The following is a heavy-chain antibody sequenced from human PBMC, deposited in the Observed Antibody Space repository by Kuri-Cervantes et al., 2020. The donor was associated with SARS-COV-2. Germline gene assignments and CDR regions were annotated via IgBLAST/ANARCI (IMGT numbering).Heavy chain of an antibody. D-gene: IGHD2-21*01. CDR2: VSHDGKNK. Sequence: AGSLRLSCAASGFNFSRTDMHWVRQAPGKGLEWVAVVSHDGKNKKCIASGKGRFTISRDNSQNTLYLHMKSLRSEGTAMYYCAKDRVGVQDFWGQGTLVTVSS. J-gene: IGHJ4*02. V-gene: IGHV3-30*18. CDR1: GFNFSRTD. CDR3: AKDRVGVQDF.